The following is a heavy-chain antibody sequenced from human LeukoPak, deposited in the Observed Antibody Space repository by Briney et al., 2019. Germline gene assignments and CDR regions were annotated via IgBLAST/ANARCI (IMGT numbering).Heavy chain of an antibody. V-gene: IGHV3-21*01. CDR1: GFTFSSYS. Sequence: KPGGSLRLSCAASGFTFSSYSMSWVRQAPGKGLEWVSSISSSSSNTYYADSVKGRFTISRDNAENSLYLQMNSLRAEDTAVYYCVRVTFPSFDYWGQGTLVTVSS. J-gene: IGHJ4*02. D-gene: IGHD2/OR15-2a*01. CDR2: ISSSSSNT. CDR3: VRVTFPSFDY.